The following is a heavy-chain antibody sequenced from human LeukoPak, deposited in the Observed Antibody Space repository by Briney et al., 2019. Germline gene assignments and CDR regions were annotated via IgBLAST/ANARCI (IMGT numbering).Heavy chain of an antibody. V-gene: IGHV3-15*01. CDR2: IKSKFDGETT. CDR3: TTVLVRSNYYYYGMDV. D-gene: IGHD2/OR15-2a*01. CDR1: GFTFSDAW. J-gene: IGHJ6*02. Sequence: GGSLRLSCATSGFTFSDAWMTWVRQGPGKGLEWVGRIKSKFDGETTNYAAPVRGRSTISRDDSKNTVYLQINSLKTEDTAVYYCTTVLVRSNYYYYGMDVWGQGTTVTVSS.